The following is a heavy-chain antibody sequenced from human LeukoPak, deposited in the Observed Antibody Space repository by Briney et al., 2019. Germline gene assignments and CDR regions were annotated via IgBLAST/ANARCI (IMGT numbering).Heavy chain of an antibody. CDR2: INQDGTEK. V-gene: IGHV3-7*03. J-gene: IGHJ6*03. Sequence: GGSLRLSCAASGFTFTTYWMTWVRQGPGKGLEWVASINQDGTEKYYVDSVKGRFTISRDNAKNSLYLQMNSLRAEDTAVYYCAKDGGEYYDILTGYYPRLYYMDVWGKGTTVTISS. D-gene: IGHD3-9*01. CDR1: GFTFTTYW. CDR3: AKDGGEYYDILTGYYPRLYYMDV.